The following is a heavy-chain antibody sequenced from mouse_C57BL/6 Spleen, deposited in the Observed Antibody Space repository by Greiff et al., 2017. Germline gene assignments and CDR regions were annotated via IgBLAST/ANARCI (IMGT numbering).Heavy chain of an antibody. J-gene: IGHJ2*01. CDR1: GYTFTSYW. Sequence: QVQLQQSGAELVRPGSSVKLSCKASGYTFTSYWMHWVKPRPIQGLEWIGNIDPSDSETHYNQKFKDKATLTVDKSSSTAYMQLSSLTSEDSAVYYCASGYGSSWGQGTTLTVSS. CDR2: IDPSDSET. CDR3: ASGYGSS. V-gene: IGHV1-52*01. D-gene: IGHD1-1*01.